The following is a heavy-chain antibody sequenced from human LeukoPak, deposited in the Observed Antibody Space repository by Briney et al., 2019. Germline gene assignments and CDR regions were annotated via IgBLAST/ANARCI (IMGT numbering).Heavy chain of an antibody. CDR1: GYTFTSYA. V-gene: IGHV7-4-1*02. CDR2: INTNTGNP. D-gene: IGHD4-17*01. J-gene: IGHJ4*02. CDR3: ARDLFAVTTESYFDY. Sequence: ASVKVSCKASGYTFTSYAMNWVRQAPGQGLEWMGWINTNTGNPTYAQGFTGRFVFSLDTSVSTAYLQISSLKAEDTAVYYCARDLFAVTTESYFDYWGQGTLVTVSS.